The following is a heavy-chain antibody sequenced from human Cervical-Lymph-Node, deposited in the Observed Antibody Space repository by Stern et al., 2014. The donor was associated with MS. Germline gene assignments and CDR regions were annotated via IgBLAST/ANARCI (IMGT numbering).Heavy chain of an antibody. CDR3: ARQSSAGYR. D-gene: IGHD5-12*01. J-gene: IGHJ4*02. CDR1: GGSVSSGSYY. V-gene: IGHV4-61*01. CDR2: ISYSGST. Sequence: VQLQESGPGLVKPSETLSLTCTVSGGSVSSGSYYWSWIRQPPGKGLEWIGYISYSGSTNYNPSLKSRVTMSVDTSKNQFSLNLTSVTAADTAVYYCARQSSAGYRWGQGTLVTVSS.